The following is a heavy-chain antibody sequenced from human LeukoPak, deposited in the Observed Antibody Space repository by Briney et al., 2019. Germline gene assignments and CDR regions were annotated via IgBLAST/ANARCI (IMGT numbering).Heavy chain of an antibody. CDR3: ARTLGIRNY. V-gene: IGHV1-2*02. D-gene: IGHD2-21*01. CDR2: INPNSGGT. Sequence: ASVKVSCKASGGTFSSYAISWVRQAPGQGLEWMGWINPNSGGTNYAQKFQGRVTMTRDTSISTAYMELSRLRSDDTAVYYCARTLGIRNYWGQGTLVTVSS. J-gene: IGHJ4*02. CDR1: GGTFSSYA.